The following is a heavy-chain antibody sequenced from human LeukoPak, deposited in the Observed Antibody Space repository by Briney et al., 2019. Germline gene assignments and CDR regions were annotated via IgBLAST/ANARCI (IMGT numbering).Heavy chain of an antibody. D-gene: IGHD6-19*01. CDR3: ARGLSSGWSLPDY. Sequence: SETLSLTCTVSGGSINSDHWSWIRQSPGKGLEWIGYIFYRGSTNYNPSLKSRVTISIDKSKNQFSLKLTSVTAADTAVYYCARGLSSGWSLPDYWGQGTLVTVSS. CDR1: GGSINSDH. CDR2: IFYRGST. J-gene: IGHJ4*02. V-gene: IGHV4-59*01.